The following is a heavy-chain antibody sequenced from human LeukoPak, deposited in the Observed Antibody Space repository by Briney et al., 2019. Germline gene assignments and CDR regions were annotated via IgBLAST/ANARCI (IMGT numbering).Heavy chain of an antibody. D-gene: IGHD1-26*01. CDR1: GYTFIGYY. CDR3: ARDQGGSPDY. CDR2: INPNSGGT. Sequence: ASVKVSCKASGYTFIGYYIHWVRQAPGQGLEWMGRINPNSGGTNYAQKFQDRVTMTRDTSISTAYMEVSRLRSDDTAFYYCARDQGGSPDYWGQGTLVTVSS. V-gene: IGHV1-2*06. J-gene: IGHJ4*02.